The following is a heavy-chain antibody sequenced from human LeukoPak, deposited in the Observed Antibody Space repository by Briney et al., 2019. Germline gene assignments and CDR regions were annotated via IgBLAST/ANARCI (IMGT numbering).Heavy chain of an antibody. Sequence: SVKVSCKASGGTFSSYAISWVRQAPGQGLEWMGGIIPIFGTANYAQKFQGRVTITADESTSTAYMELSSLRSEDTAVYYCARGNTAAGPFDYWGQGTLVTVSS. CDR3: ARGNTAAGPFDY. D-gene: IGHD6-13*01. CDR2: IIPIFGTA. J-gene: IGHJ4*02. CDR1: GGTFSSYA. V-gene: IGHV1-69*01.